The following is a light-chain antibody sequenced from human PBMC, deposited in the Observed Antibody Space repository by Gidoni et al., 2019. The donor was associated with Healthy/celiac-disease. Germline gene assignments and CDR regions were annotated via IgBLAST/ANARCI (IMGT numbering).Light chain of an antibody. V-gene: IGKV3-20*01. J-gene: IGKJ3*01. CDR2: GAS. CDR1: QSVSSSY. Sequence: EIVLTQSPGTLSLSPGERATLSCRASQSVSSSYLAWYQPKPGQAPRLLIYGASSRATGLPDRFSGSGSGTAFTLTISRLEPEDFAVYYCQQYGSSPPFTFGPGTKVDIK. CDR3: QQYGSSPPFT.